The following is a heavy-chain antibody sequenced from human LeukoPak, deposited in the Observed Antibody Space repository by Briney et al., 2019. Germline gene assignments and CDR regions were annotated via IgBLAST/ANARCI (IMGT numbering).Heavy chain of an antibody. Sequence: PSETLSLTCAVSGGSISSSNWWSWVRQPPGKGLEWIGEIYHSGSTNYNPSLKSRVTISVDTSKNQFSLKVSAVTAADTAVYYCARHGSTYFYDSSGPSYYYYYMDVWAKGTTVTISS. CDR2: IYHSGST. CDR3: ARHGSTYFYDSSGPSYYYYYMDV. V-gene: IGHV4-4*02. J-gene: IGHJ6*03. CDR1: GGSISSSNW. D-gene: IGHD3-22*01.